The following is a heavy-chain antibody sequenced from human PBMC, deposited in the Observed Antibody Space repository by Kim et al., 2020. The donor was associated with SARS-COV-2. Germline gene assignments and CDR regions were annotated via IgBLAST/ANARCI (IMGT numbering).Heavy chain of an antibody. CDR3: ARGLRDFWSGYDDY. Sequence: GGSLRLSCAASGFTFSSYSVNWVRQAPGKGLEWVSSISSSSSYIYYADSVKGRFTISRDNAKNSLYLQMNSLRAEDTAVYYCARGLRDFWSGYDDYWGQGTLVTVSS. CDR2: ISSSSSYI. J-gene: IGHJ4*02. D-gene: IGHD3-3*01. V-gene: IGHV3-21*01. CDR1: GFTFSSYS.